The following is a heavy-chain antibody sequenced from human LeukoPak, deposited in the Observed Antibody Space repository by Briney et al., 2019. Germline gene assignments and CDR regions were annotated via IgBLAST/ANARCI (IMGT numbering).Heavy chain of an antibody. CDR3: ARDFREYCSSASCYKFDY. Sequence: ASVKVSCKASGYTFTNYGISWVRQAPGQGLEWMGWINTYNGKTDYAQKLQGTVTVTTDTSTTTAYMELRSLRSDDTAVYFCARDFREYCSSASCYKFDYWGQGTLLTVSS. CDR1: GYTFTNYG. D-gene: IGHD2-2*02. V-gene: IGHV1-18*01. CDR2: INTYNGKT. J-gene: IGHJ4*02.